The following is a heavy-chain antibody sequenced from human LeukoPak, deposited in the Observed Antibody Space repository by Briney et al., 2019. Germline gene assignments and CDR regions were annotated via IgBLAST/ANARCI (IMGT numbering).Heavy chain of an antibody. V-gene: IGHV1-2*06. J-gene: IGHJ4*02. Sequence: GASVKVSCKASGYTFTGYYMPWVRQAPGQGLEWMGRINPNRGGTNYAQKFQGRVTMTRDTSISTAYMELSRLRSDDTAVYYCAREDNWMGFDYWGQGTLVTVSS. CDR2: INPNRGGT. CDR1: GYTFTGYY. CDR3: AREDNWMGFDY. D-gene: IGHD1-1*01.